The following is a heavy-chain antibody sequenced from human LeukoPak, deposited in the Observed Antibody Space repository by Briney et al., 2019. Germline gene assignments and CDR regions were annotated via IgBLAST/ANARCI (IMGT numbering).Heavy chain of an antibody. Sequence: GRSLRLSCAASGFTFSTYWMHWVRQVPGKGLLWVSRISSDGSSPIYADSVKGRFTISRDNAKNTLYLQMNSLRVEDTAVYYCTRGGSSSYDGFDIWGQGTMVSVSS. V-gene: IGHV3-74*01. CDR2: ISSDGSSP. CDR3: TRGGSSSYDGFDI. J-gene: IGHJ3*02. D-gene: IGHD1-26*01. CDR1: GFTFSTYW.